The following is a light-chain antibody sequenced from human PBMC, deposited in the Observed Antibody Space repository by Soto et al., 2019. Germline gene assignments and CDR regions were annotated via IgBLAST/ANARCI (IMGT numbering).Light chain of an antibody. V-gene: IGKV3-20*01. CDR3: QQYGSSPRT. Sequence: EIVMTQSPATLSVSPVERATLSCRASQSVSSSLAWYQQKPGQAPRLLIYGASSRATGIPDRFSGSGSGTDFTLTISRLEPEDFAVYYCQQYGSSPRTFGQGTKVDI. CDR2: GAS. CDR1: QSVSSS. J-gene: IGKJ1*01.